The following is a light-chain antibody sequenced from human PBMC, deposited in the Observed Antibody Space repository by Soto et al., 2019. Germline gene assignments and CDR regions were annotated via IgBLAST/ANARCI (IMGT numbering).Light chain of an antibody. J-gene: IGKJ1*01. V-gene: IGKV3-11*01. CDR2: DAS. CDR3: QQRGNWPPWT. CDR1: QSVSSY. Sequence: EIVLKQSAATLSLYPGERATLSCRGSQSVSSYLAWYQLKPGQAPRLLIYDASNRATGIPARFSGSVSGTDFTLTISSLEPEDFAVYYCQQRGNWPPWTFGQRTNVDIK.